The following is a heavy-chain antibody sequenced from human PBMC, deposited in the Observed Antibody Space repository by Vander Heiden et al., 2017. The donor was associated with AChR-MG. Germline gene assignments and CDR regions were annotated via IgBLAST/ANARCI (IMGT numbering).Heavy chain of an antibody. Sequence: EVQLVESGGGLVKPGGSLRLSCAASGFTFSNAWMSWVRQAPGKGLEWVGRIKSKTDGGTTDYAAPVKGRFTISRDDSKNTLYLQMNSLKTEDTAVYYCTSTLIPRALMTLAAESIGDYYYYMDVWGKGTTVTVSS. CDR2: IKSKTDGGTT. J-gene: IGHJ6*03. D-gene: IGHD2-8*01. CDR3: TSTLIPRALMTLAAESIGDYYYYMDV. CDR1: GFTFSNAW. V-gene: IGHV3-15*01.